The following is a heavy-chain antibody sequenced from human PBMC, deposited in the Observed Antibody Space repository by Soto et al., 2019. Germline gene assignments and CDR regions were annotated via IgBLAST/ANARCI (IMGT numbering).Heavy chain of an antibody. CDR3: ARVWAYYYDSSGCTFDY. J-gene: IGHJ4*02. V-gene: IGHV4-31*03. CDR2: IYYSGST. Sequence: SETLSLTCTVSGGSISSGGYYWSWIRQHPGKGLEWIGYIYYSGSTYYNPSLKSRVTISVDTSKNQFSLKLSSVTAADTAVYYCARVWAYYYDSSGCTFDYWGQGTLVTSPQ. CDR1: GGSISSGGYY. D-gene: IGHD3-22*01.